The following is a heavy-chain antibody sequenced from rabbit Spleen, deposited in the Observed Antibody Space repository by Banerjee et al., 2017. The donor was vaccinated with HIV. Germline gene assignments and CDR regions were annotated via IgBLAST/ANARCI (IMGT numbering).Heavy chain of an antibody. CDR3: ARGSAAMTMVIIGFYLNL. Sequence: QEQLVESGGGLVQPEGSLALTCTASGFSFSNGYYMCWVRQPPGKGPEWIACIYADRSGSTWYANWAKGRFIISRTSSTTVTLEMTSLTAADTATYFCARGSAAMTMVIIGFYLNLWGPGTLVTVS. J-gene: IGHJ4*01. V-gene: IGHV1S45*01. D-gene: IGHD2-1*01. CDR1: GFSFSNGYY. CDR2: IYADRSGST.